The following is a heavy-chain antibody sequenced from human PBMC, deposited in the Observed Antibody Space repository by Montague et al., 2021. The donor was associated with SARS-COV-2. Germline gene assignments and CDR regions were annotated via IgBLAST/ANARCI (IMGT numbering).Heavy chain of an antibody. V-gene: IGHV4-39*01. D-gene: IGHD3-10*01. CDR2: IYYSGST. CDR1: GGFISSSSYY. J-gene: IGHJ4*02. CDR3: ARPGSGSYYTLDY. Sequence: SETLSLTCTVSGGFISSSSYYWGWIRQPPGKGLEWIGSIYYSGSTYYNPSLKSRVTISVDTSKNQLSLKLSSVTAADTAVYYCARPGSGSYYTLDYWGQGTLVTVSS.